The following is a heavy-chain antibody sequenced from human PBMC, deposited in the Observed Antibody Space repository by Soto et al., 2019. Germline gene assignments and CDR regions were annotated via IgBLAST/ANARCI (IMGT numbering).Heavy chain of an antibody. D-gene: IGHD2-21*02. CDR2: MYNTGST. J-gene: IGHJ6*02. CDR3: ARDLWGYCGADCYPLDV. CDR1: GGSISSYY. V-gene: IGHV4-59*01. Sequence: SETLSLTCTVSGGSISSYYWSWIRQPPGKGLEWIGYMYNTGSTIYNPSLKSRVTISVDTSKNQFSLKLNSVTAAGTAVYYCARDLWGYCGADCYPLDVWGQGTTVTVSS.